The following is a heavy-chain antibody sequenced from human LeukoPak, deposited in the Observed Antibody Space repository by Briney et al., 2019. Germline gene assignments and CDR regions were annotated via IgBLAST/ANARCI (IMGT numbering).Heavy chain of an antibody. CDR1: GYTFTAHD. Sequence: ASVKVSCKTSGYTFTAHDIFWVRQAAGQGLEWMGWMNPKSGSTAYAQKVQGRVTFTRNTSITTAYLDLTNLGYEDTAMYYCARGRQMSINWYFDLWGRGTQVTVAS. CDR3: ARGRQMSINWYFDL. CDR2: MNPKSGST. V-gene: IGHV1-8*03. D-gene: IGHD3-10*01. J-gene: IGHJ2*01.